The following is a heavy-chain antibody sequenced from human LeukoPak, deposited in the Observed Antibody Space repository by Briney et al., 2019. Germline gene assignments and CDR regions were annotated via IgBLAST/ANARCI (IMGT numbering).Heavy chain of an antibody. Sequence: LSXXXXXFTFXSYAMHWVRQAPGKGLEWVAVISYDGSTKYYADSVKGRFTISRDNSKNTLYLQMNSLRAEDTAVYYCARDRFSTMIRYYFDYWGQGTLVTVSS. V-gene: IGHV3-30-3*01. D-gene: IGHD3-22*01. J-gene: IGHJ4*02. CDR2: ISYDGSTK. CDR1: XFTFXSYA. CDR3: ARDRFSTMIRYYFDY.